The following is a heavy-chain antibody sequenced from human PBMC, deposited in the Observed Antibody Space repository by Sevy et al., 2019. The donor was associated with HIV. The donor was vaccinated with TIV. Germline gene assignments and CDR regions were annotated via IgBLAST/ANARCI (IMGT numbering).Heavy chain of an antibody. CDR3: ARAPPVRSGDDSLNWFDP. D-gene: IGHD5-12*01. Sequence: SETLSLTCTVFGGSISAYYWSWIRQPPGKGLEYIGYIYYTGSTNYNPSLKSRVTISVDTSKNQFPLRLTPVTAAETAIYYCARAPPVRSGDDSLNWFDPWGQGTLVTVSS. V-gene: IGHV4-59*01. CDR1: GGSISAYY. J-gene: IGHJ5*02. CDR2: IYYTGST.